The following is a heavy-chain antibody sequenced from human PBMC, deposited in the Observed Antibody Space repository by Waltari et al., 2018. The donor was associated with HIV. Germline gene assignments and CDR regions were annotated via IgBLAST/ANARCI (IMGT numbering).Heavy chain of an antibody. CDR3: ARPYSSSWYYFDY. D-gene: IGHD6-13*01. CDR1: GGSIRSIIYY. V-gene: IGHV4-39*01. J-gene: IGHJ4*02. Sequence: QLQLQESGPGLVTPSEPLSLICTVSGGSIRSIIYYWGGIRQPPGKGLEWIGSIYYSGSTYYNPSLKSRVTISVDTSKNQFSLKLSSVTAADTAVYYCARPYSSSWYYFDYWGQGTLVTVSS. CDR2: IYYSGST.